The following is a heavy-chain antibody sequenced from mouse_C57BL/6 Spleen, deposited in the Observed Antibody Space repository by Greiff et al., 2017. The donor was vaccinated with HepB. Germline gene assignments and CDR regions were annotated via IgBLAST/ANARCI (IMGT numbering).Heavy chain of an antibody. V-gene: IGHV1-15*01. CDR3: TRWGKKIYYDYDRFAY. Sequence: QVQLQQSGAELVRPGASVTLSCKASGYTFTDYEMHWVKQTPVHGLEWIGAIDPETGGTAYNQKFKGKAILTADKSSSTAYMELRSLTSEDSAVYYCTRWGKKIYYDYDRFAYWGQGTLVTVSA. J-gene: IGHJ3*01. CDR2: IDPETGGT. CDR1: GYTFTDYE. D-gene: IGHD2-4*01.